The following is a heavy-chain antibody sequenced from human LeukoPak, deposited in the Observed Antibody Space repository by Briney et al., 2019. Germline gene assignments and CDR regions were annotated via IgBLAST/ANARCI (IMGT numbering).Heavy chain of an antibody. D-gene: IGHD3-22*01. CDR2: VSGSGGYT. CDR3: AKDSSYYYDSSGYFGSVNYFDY. J-gene: IGHJ4*02. Sequence: GGSLRLSCAASGFTFSSYSMNWVRQAPGKGLEWVSAVSGSGGYTYYADSVKGRFTISRDNSKNTLYLQVNSLRAEDTAVYYCAKDSSYYYDSSGYFGSVNYFDYWGQGTLVTVSS. V-gene: IGHV3-23*01. CDR1: GFTFSSYS.